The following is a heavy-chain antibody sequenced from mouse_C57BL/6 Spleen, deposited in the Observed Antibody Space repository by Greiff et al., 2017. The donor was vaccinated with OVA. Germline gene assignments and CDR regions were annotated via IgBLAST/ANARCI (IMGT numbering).Heavy chain of an antibody. CDR1: GYTFTSYW. D-gene: IGHD1-1*01. J-gene: IGHJ4*01. V-gene: IGHV1-55*01. CDR3: ARVLLLGNAMDY. CDR2: IYPGSGST. Sequence: QVQLKESGAELVKPGASVKMSCKASGYTFTSYWITWVKQRPGQGLEWIGDIYPGSGSTNYNEKFKSKATLTVDTSSSTAYMQLSSLTSEDSAVYYCARVLLLGNAMDYWGQGTSVTVSS.